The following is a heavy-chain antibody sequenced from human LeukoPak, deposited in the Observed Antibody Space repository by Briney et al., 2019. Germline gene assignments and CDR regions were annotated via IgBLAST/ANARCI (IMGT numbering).Heavy chain of an antibody. Sequence: SETLSLTCTVSGGSISNYYWSWIRQPPGQGLELIGYVYYSGSANYNPSLKSRVTISVATSKIQFSLKLTSVTAADTAVYYCARYSGPSNWFDPWGQGTLVTVSS. V-gene: IGHV4-59*01. J-gene: IGHJ5*02. CDR3: ARYSGPSNWFDP. CDR1: GGSISNYY. CDR2: VYYSGSA. D-gene: IGHD1-26*01.